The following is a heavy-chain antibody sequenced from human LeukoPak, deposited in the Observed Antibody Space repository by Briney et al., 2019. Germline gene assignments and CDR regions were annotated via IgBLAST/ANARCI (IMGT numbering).Heavy chain of an antibody. D-gene: IGHD1-1*01. CDR1: SGTFGNYA. V-gene: IGHV1-69*04. CDR2: IIPVLDMT. CDR3: PRADLPERGISPEPPI. J-gene: IGHJ4*02. Sequence: SVKVSCKASSGTFGNYAVNWVRQAPGQGHDWMGRIIPVLDMTYYAENFQGRITFVADKGTATAYMELKSLTFEDTAFYYCPRADLPERGISPEPPIWGQGTLVTVS.